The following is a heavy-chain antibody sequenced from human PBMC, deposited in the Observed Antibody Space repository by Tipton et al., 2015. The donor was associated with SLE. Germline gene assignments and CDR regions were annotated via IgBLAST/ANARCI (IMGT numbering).Heavy chain of an antibody. J-gene: IGHJ4*02. D-gene: IGHD2-8*02. V-gene: IGHV4-39*07. Sequence: TLSLTCTVSGGSISSSSYYWGWIRQPPGKGLEWIGSIYYSGSTYYNPSLKSRVTISVDTSKNQFSLKLSSVTAADTAVYYCARDGTGVRDFDSWGQGTLVTVSS. CDR3: ARDGTGVRDFDS. CDR2: IYYSGST. CDR1: GGSISSSSYY.